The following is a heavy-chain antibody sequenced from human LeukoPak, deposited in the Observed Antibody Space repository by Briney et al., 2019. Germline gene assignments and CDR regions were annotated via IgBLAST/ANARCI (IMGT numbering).Heavy chain of an antibody. Sequence: GESLRLSCAASGFTFSYYAMNWVRQAPGKGLEWVSSISESDDRTYYAESVKGRFTVSRDNSKNTLYLQMNSLRAEDTAVYYCARLFSSGWLVDYWGQGTLVTVSS. V-gene: IGHV3-23*01. CDR1: GFTFSYYA. D-gene: IGHD6-19*01. J-gene: IGHJ4*02. CDR2: ISESDDRT. CDR3: ARLFSSGWLVDY.